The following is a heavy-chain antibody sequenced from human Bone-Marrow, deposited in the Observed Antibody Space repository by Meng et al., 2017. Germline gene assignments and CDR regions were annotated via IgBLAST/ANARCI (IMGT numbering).Heavy chain of an antibody. Sequence: ASVKVFCKPSGYNFPDYYIHWVRRAPEQGLEWMGRINPKSGDTHYAQKFQARVTMAGDTSISTAYLQWSSLKASDTAMYYCASRDYDFWSGHWGAFDIWGQGTMVTVSS. CDR2: INPKSGDT. V-gene: IGHV1-2*06. CDR1: GYNFPDYY. J-gene: IGHJ3*02. CDR3: ASRDYDFWSGHWGAFDI. D-gene: IGHD3-3*01.